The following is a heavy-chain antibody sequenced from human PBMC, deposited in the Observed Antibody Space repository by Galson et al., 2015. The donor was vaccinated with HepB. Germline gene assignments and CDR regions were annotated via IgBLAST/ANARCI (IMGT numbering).Heavy chain of an antibody. V-gene: IGHV1-18*01. Sequence: SVKVSCKASGYMFTSYGISWVRQAPGQGLEWMGWITTYTGYTQYAQKFKGRITLTTDPSTSTAYLDLRSLTSDDTATYLCARDLRLGGGSNRVVAYWGQGTLVTVSS. CDR1: GYMFTSYG. CDR2: ITTYTGYT. J-gene: IGHJ4*02. D-gene: IGHD3-16*02. CDR3: ARDLRLGGGSNRVVAY.